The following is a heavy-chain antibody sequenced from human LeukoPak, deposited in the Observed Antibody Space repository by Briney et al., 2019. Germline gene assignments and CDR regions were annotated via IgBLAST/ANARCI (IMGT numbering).Heavy chain of an antibody. CDR1: GCTFTGYY. CDR3: ARAGKYYYDSSGYYP. D-gene: IGHD3-22*01. V-gene: IGHV1-2*06. CDR2: INPNSGGT. Sequence: GASVKVSCKASGCTFTGYYMHWVRQAPGQGPEWMGRINPNSGGTNYAQKFQGRVTMTRDTSISTAYMELSRLRSDDTAVYYCARAGKYYYDSSGYYPWGQGTLVTVSS. J-gene: IGHJ5*02.